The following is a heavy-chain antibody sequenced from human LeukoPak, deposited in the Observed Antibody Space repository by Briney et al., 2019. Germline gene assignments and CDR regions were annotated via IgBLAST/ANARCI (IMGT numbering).Heavy chain of an antibody. CDR3: ARVGSGSYWGYFDY. V-gene: IGHV3-21*01. CDR2: ISSTSSYI. D-gene: IGHD1-26*01. J-gene: IGHJ4*02. CDR1: EFTFSSYA. Sequence: GGSLRLSCAASEFTFSSYAMSWVRQAPGKGLEWVSSISSTSSYIYYADSLKGRFTISRDNAKNSLYLQMNSLRAEDTAVYYCARVGSGSYWGYFDYWGQGTLVTVSS.